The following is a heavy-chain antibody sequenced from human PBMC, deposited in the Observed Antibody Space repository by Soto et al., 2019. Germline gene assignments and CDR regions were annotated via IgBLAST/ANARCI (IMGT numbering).Heavy chain of an antibody. Sequence: GASVKVSCKASGYTFTGYYMHWVRQAPGQGLEWMGWINPNSGGTNYAQKFQGRVTMTRDTSISTAYMELSRLRSDDTAVYYCARGATMVRGVIIMLPPDAFDIWGQGTMVTVSS. V-gene: IGHV1-2*02. J-gene: IGHJ3*02. CDR2: INPNSGGT. CDR3: ARGATMVRGVIIMLPPDAFDI. CDR1: GYTFTGYY. D-gene: IGHD3-10*01.